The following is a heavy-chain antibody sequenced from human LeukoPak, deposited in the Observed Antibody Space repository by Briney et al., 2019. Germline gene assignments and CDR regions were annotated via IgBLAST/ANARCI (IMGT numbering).Heavy chain of an antibody. CDR2: ISGSGGST. CDR1: GFTFSSYA. J-gene: IGHJ4*02. D-gene: IGHD3-10*01. Sequence: PGGSLRLSCAASGFTFSSYAMSWVRQAPGKGLEWVSAISGSGGSTYYADSVKGRFTISRDNSKNTLYLQMNSLRAEDTAVYYCAKDPNSRTMVRGVIRNPFDYWGQGTLVTVSS. V-gene: IGHV3-23*01. CDR3: AKDPNSRTMVRGVIRNPFDY.